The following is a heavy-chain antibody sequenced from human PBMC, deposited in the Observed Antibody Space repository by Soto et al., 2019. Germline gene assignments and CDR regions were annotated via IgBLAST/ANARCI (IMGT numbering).Heavy chain of an antibody. D-gene: IGHD4-17*01. CDR3: ARCQHNGDYVGSFHP. Sequence: EVQLVESGGGLVQPGGSLRLSCAASGFTSDNYAMHWVRHAPGKGLEWVSGIRWNSGSMAYADSVKGRFTISRDSAKNSLYLQMNSLRPEDTAFYYCARCQHNGDYVGSFHPWGQGTLVTVS. CDR2: IRWNSGSM. CDR1: GFTSDNYA. V-gene: IGHV3-9*02. J-gene: IGHJ5*02.